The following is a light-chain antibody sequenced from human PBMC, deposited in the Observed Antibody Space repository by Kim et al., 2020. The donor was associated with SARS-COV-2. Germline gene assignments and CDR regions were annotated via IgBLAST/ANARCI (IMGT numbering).Light chain of an antibody. Sequence: SASVGDRVTITCRAGQGISTYLAWFQQKPGTVPKRLIYRASSLQSGVPSRFSGSGSGTEFTLTISSLQPEDFATYYCLQHSSYPPTFGQGTKLEIK. CDR2: RAS. J-gene: IGKJ2*01. V-gene: IGKV1-17*03. CDR3: LQHSSYPPT. CDR1: QGISTY.